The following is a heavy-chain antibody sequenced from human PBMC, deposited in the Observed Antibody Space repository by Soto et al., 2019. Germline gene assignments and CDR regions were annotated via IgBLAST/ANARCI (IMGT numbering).Heavy chain of an antibody. Sequence: PGGSLRLSCAASGFTFSSYAMSWVRQAPGKGLEWVSAISGSGGSTYYADSVKGRFTISRDNSKNTLYLQMNSLRAEDTAVYYCAKALRGNIAARPWTPFPFDYWGQGTLVTVSS. CDR2: ISGSGGST. CDR3: AKALRGNIAARPWTPFPFDY. CDR1: GFTFSSYA. V-gene: IGHV3-23*01. D-gene: IGHD6-6*01. J-gene: IGHJ4*02.